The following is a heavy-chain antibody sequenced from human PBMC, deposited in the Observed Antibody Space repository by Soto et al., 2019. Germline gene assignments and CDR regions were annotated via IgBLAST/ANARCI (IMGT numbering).Heavy chain of an antibody. CDR2: TYYRSKWYN. V-gene: IGHV6-1*01. CDR3: AREPPPSYNWTYTWFDP. J-gene: IGHJ5*02. Sequence: QVQLQQSGPGLVKPSQTLSLTCAISGDSVSSNSAAWNWIRQSPSRGLEWLGRTYYRSKWYNDYAVSVKSRITTNPDTSKTQFSLHLTSVTPEDTAVYYCAREPPPSYNWTYTWFDPWGQGPLVTVSS. D-gene: IGHD1-20*01. CDR1: GDSVSSNSAA.